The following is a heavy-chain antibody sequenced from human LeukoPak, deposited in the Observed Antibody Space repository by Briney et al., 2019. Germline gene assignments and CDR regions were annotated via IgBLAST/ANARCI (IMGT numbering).Heavy chain of an antibody. CDR3: AKEGGTGTRFDY. CDR1: GFTFSRSA. V-gene: IGHV3-23*01. CDR2: ISGSGTGT. D-gene: IGHD1-7*01. J-gene: IGHJ4*02. Sequence: GGSLRLSCAASGFTFSRSAMRWVRQAPGKGLYWVSAISGSGTGTYYADSGKGRFTISRDNSKNTLYMQMKSLRAEDTAVYYCAKEGGTGTRFDYWGQGTLVTVSS.